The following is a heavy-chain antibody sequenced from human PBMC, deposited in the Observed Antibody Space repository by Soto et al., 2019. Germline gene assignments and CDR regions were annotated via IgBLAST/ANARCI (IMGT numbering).Heavy chain of an antibody. CDR2: ISTKNGNT. J-gene: IGHJ4*02. CDR3: AREPPETPPDY. V-gene: IGHV1-18*01. CDR1: GYTFSDYG. Sequence: QVQLVQSGADVKKPGASVKVSCKASGYTFSDYGISWVRQAPGQGLEWMGWISTKNGNTNFAQNFRGRVTMTTDTSTSTVYLELRSLKPDDSAVYYCAREPPETPPDYWGQGTLVTVSS.